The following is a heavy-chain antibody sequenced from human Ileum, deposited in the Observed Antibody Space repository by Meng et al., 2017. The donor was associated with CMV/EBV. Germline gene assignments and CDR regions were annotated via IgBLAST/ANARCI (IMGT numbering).Heavy chain of an antibody. D-gene: IGHD3-10*01. CDR2: ITPIFGTT. J-gene: IGHJ4*02. V-gene: IGHV1-69*12. CDR1: GGTFTNYA. Sequence: VQLVAAWAGRKKPGFSVRVSCKASGGTFTNYAIHWVRQSPGQGLEWMGGITPIFGTTNYAQKFHGRVTITADESTSTAYMELISLTFEDTAKYYCARVGNTLSVSYFDYWGQGTLVTVSS. CDR3: ARVGNTLSVSYFDY.